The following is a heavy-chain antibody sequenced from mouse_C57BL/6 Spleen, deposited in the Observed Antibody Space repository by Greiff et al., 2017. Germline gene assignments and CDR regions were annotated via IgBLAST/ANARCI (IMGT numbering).Heavy chain of an antibody. D-gene: IGHD3-2*02. J-gene: IGHJ4*01. Sequence: QVQLQQSGAELARPGASVKMSCKASGYTFTSYTMHWVKQRPGQGLEWIGYINPSSGYTKYNQKFKDKATLTADKSSSTAYMQLSSLTSEDSVIYYCARIQLRLGYAMDYWGQGTLVTVAS. CDR3: ARIQLRLGYAMDY. CDR2: INPSSGYT. V-gene: IGHV1-4*01. CDR1: GYTFTSYT.